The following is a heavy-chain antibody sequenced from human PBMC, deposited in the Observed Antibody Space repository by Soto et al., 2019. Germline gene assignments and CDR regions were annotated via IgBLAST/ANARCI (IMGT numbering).Heavy chain of an antibody. CDR2: INPSGGST. V-gene: IGHV1-46*01. CDR3: ARDLPSPWIGFYYYYGMDV. D-gene: IGHD2-2*03. Sequence: GASVKVSCKASGYTFTSYYMHWVRQAPGQGLEWMGIINPSGGSTSYAQKFQGRVTMTRDTSTSTVYMELSSLRSEDTAVYYCARDLPSPWIGFYYYYGMDVWGQGTTVTVSS. J-gene: IGHJ6*02. CDR1: GYTFTSYY.